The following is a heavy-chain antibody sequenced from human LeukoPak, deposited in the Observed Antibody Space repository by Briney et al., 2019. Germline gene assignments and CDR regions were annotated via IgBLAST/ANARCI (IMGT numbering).Heavy chain of an antibody. CDR3: ARSKYSSGLFDP. J-gene: IGHJ5*02. V-gene: IGHV1-8*03. D-gene: IGHD5-18*01. CDR2: MNPNSGNT. CDR1: GYTFTDNY. Sequence: ASGKVSCKTSGYTFTDNYIHRVRQATGQGLEWMGWMNPNSGNTGYAQKFQGRVTITRNTSISTAYMELSSLRPEDTAVYYYARSKYSSGLFDPWGQGTLVTVSS.